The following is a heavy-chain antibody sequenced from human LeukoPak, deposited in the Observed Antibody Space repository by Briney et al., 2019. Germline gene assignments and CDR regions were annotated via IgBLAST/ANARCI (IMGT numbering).Heavy chain of an antibody. J-gene: IGHJ5*02. D-gene: IGHD2-2*01. Sequence: SETLSLTCAVYGGSFSGYYWSWIRQPPGKGLEWIGEINHSGSTNYNPSLKSRVTISVDTSKNQFSLKLSSVTAADTAVYYCARFGIGYCSSTSCYYWFDPWGQGTLVTVSS. CDR3: ARFGIGYCSSTSCYYWFDP. CDR1: GGSFSGYY. V-gene: IGHV4-34*01. CDR2: INHSGST.